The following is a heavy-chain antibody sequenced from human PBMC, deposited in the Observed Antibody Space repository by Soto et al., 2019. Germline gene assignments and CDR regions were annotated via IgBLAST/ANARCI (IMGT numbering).Heavy chain of an antibody. CDR2: IWYDGSNK. D-gene: IGHD1-1*01. CDR3: ARGNHNYYYGMDV. V-gene: IGHV3-33*01. J-gene: IGHJ6*02. CDR1: GFTFSGYG. Sequence: GGSLRLSCAASGFTFSGYGMHWVRQAPGKGLEWVAVIWYDGSNKYYADSVKGRFTISRDNSKNTLYLQTNSLRAEDTAEYYCARGNHNYYYGMDVWGQGTTVTVSS.